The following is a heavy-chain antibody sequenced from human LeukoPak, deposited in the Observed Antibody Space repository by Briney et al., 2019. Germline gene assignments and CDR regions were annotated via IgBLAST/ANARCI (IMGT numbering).Heavy chain of an antibody. J-gene: IGHJ4*02. CDR2: ISYGGST. D-gene: IGHD1/OR15-1a*01. V-gene: IGHV4-39*01. CDR1: GGSISTSDYY. Sequence: SETLSLTCTVSGGSISTSDYYWDWIRQPPGKGLEWIGSISYGGSTYYNPSLKSRVTISVDTSKNQFSLRLSSVTAADTALYYCARQGNGNNLYYFDYWGQGTLVTVSS. CDR3: ARQGNGNNLYYFDY.